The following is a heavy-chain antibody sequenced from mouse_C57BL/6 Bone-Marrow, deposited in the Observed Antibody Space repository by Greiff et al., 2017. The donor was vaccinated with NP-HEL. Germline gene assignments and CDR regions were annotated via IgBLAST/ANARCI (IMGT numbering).Heavy chain of an antibody. J-gene: IGHJ2*01. Sequence: VQLQQSGAELAKPGASVKLSCKASGYTFTSYWMHWVKQRPGQGLEWIGYINPSSGYTKYNQKFKDKATLTADKSSSTAYMQLSSLTYKDSAVDYSARRPLLRSDYFDYWGQGTTLTVSS. CDR1: GYTFTSYW. V-gene: IGHV1-7*01. CDR3: ARRPLLRSDYFDY. CDR2: INPSSGYT. D-gene: IGHD1-1*01.